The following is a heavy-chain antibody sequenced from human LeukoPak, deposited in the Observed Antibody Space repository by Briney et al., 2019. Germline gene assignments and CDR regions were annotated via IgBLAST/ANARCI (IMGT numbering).Heavy chain of an antibody. CDR1: GFTLSDYY. J-gene: IGHJ4*02. CDR2: ISSSGSTI. Sequence: GGSLRLSCAASGFTLSDYYMSWIRQAPGKGLEWVSYISSSGSTIYYADSVKGRFTISRDNAKNSLYLQMNSLRAEDTAVYYCASTRDGYNPFDYWGQGTLVTVSS. CDR3: ASTRDGYNPFDY. V-gene: IGHV3-11*01. D-gene: IGHD5-24*01.